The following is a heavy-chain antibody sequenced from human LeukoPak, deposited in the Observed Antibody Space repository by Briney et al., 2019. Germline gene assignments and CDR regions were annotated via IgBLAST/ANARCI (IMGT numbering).Heavy chain of an antibody. V-gene: IGHV1-18*01. J-gene: IGHJ6*03. CDR3: ARGVVAATFYYYMDV. CDR2: TSADNGNT. Sequence: ASVKVSCKASGYTFTSYAISWVRQAPGQGLEWVGWTSADNGNTDYAQRFQGRVTMTTDTSTSTAYMELRSLRSDDTAVYFCARGVVAATFYYYMDVWGKGTTVIVSS. CDR1: GYTFTSYA. D-gene: IGHD2-15*01.